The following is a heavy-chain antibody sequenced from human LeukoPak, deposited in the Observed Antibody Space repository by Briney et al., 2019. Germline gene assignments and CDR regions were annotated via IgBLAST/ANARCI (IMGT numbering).Heavy chain of an antibody. J-gene: IGHJ6*03. Sequence: GASVKVSCKASGYTFTSYDINWVRQATGQGLEWMGWMNPNSGNTGYAQKFQGRVTITRNTSISTAYMELSSLRSEDTAVYYCARRGGNYYYYYMDVWGKGTTVTVSS. D-gene: IGHD2-15*01. CDR1: GYTFTSYD. V-gene: IGHV1-8*03. CDR3: ARRGGNYYYYYMDV. CDR2: MNPNSGNT.